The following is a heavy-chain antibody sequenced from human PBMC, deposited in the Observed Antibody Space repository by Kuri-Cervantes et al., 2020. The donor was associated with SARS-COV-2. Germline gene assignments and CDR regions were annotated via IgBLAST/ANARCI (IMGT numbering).Heavy chain of an antibody. V-gene: IGHV3-23*01. CDR1: GFTFSDYY. D-gene: IGHD2/OR15-2a*01. CDR2: ISGSGANT. J-gene: IGHJ4*02. Sequence: GRSLRLSCAASGFTFSDYYMRWIRQAPGKGLEWVSGISGSGANTYYADSVKGWFTISRDNSKNTLYLQMNSLRAEDTAVYYCVKDSRVYYFDYWGQGTLVTVSS. CDR3: VKDSRVYYFDY.